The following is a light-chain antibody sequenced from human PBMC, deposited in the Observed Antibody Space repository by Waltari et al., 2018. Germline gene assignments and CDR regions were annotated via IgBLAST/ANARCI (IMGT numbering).Light chain of an antibody. CDR3: CSHTSSFTPYVV. CDR2: DVN. V-gene: IGLV2-14*03. Sequence: QQHPRKHPKRMLYDVNRRPSGVSNRFSGSKSGNTASLTSSGLQPEDDAYYHCCSHTSSFTPYVVFGGGTKLTVL. J-gene: IGLJ2*01.